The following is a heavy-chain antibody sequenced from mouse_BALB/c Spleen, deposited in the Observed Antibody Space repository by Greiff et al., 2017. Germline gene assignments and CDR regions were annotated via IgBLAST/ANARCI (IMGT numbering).Heavy chain of an antibody. CDR2: ISSGGST. D-gene: IGHD1-2*01. CDR1: GFTFSSYA. V-gene: IGHV5-6-5*01. CDR3: ARGGVHYYGYYAMDY. J-gene: IGHJ4*01. Sequence: DVQLVESGGGLVKPGGSLKLSCAASGFTFSSYAMSWVRQTPEKRLEWVASISSGGSTYYPDSVKGRFTISRDNARNILYLQMSSLRSEDTAMYYCARGGVHYYGYYAMDYWGQGTSVTVSS.